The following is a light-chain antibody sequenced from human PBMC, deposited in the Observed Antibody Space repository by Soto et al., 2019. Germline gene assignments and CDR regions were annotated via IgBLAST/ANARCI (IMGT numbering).Light chain of an antibody. CDR2: GAS. Sequence: EIMVTQSPATLSVSPGERATLSCRASQSVSSNLAWYQQKPGQAPRLLVYGASTRATGIPARFSGSGSGTEFTLTISSLQSEDFAVYCCQQYYKLPWTFGQGTKVDIK. CDR1: QSVSSN. V-gene: IGKV3-15*01. J-gene: IGKJ1*01. CDR3: QQYYKLPWT.